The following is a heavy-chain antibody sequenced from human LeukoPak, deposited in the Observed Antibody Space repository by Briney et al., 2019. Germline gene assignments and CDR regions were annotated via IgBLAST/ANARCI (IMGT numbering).Heavy chain of an antibody. CDR3: ARRAVAGTGLSTNYYDY. V-gene: IGHV4-4*07. CDR1: GGSISSYY. Sequence: PSETLSLTCTGSGGSISSYYWSWIRQPAGKGLEWIGRIHTSGSTNYNPSLKSRVTISVDTSKNQFSLKLSSVTAADTAVYYCARRAVAGTGLSTNYYDYWGQGTLVTVSS. D-gene: IGHD6-19*01. J-gene: IGHJ4*02. CDR2: IHTSGST.